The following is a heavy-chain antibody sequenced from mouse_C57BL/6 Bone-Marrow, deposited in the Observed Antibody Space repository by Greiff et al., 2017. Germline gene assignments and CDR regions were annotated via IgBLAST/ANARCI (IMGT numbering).Heavy chain of an antibody. D-gene: IGHD1-1*01. CDR1: GFTFSDYG. CDR3: ARLHYGSSYGAMDD. J-gene: IGHJ4*01. CDR2: ISSGSSTI. V-gene: IGHV5-17*01. Sequence: DVHLVESGGGLVKPGGSLQLSCAASGFTFSDYGMHWVRQAPEKGLEWVAYISSGSSTIYYADTVKGRFTISRDNANNTLFLQMTSLRSEDTAMYYCARLHYGSSYGAMDDWGQGTSVTVSS.